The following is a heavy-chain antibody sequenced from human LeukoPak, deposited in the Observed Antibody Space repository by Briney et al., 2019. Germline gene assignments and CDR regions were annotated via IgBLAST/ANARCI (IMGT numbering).Heavy chain of an antibody. CDR2: ISGSGSTI. CDR3: ARGPSGYHNT. CDR1: GFTFSSYA. V-gene: IGHV3-23*01. D-gene: IGHD5-12*01. J-gene: IGHJ4*02. Sequence: GGSLRLSCAASGFTFSSYAMSWVRQAPGKGLEWVSAISGSGSTIYYADSVKGRFTISRDNSKNTLYLQMNSLRAEDTAVYYCARGPSGYHNTGGQGTLVTVSS.